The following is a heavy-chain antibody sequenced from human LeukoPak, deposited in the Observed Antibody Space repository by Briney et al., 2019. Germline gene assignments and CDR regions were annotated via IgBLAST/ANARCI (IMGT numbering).Heavy chain of an antibody. J-gene: IGHJ5*02. Sequence: GGSLRLSCAASGFTFDDYAMHWVRHAPGKGLEWVSGISWNSGSIGYADSVKGRFTISRDNSKNTLYLQMNSLRAEDTAVYYCAKDQREFWSGYLFRFDPWGQGTLVTVSS. D-gene: IGHD3-3*01. CDR1: GFTFDDYA. V-gene: IGHV3-9*01. CDR2: ISWNSGSI. CDR3: AKDQREFWSGYLFRFDP.